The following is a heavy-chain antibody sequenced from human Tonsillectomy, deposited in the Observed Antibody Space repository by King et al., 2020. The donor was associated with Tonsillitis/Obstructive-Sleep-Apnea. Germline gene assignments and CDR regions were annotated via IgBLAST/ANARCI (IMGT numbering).Heavy chain of an antibody. V-gene: IGHV2-70*04. Sequence: TLQESGPALVKPTQTITLTCTFSGLSLSTSGTSVSWIRQPPGKALEWLARIDWDDDKYYSTSLKTRLSISKDTPKNQVVLTMTNMDPVDTATYYCARSGGGRDYYGYYYMDVWGKGTTVTVSS. D-gene: IGHD2-15*01. J-gene: IGHJ6*03. CDR1: GLSLSTSGTS. CDR3: ARSGGGRDYYGYYYMDV. CDR2: IDWDDDK.